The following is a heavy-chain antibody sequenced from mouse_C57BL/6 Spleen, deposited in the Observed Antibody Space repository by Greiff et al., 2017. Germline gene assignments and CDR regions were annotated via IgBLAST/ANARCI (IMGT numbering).Heavy chain of an antibody. J-gene: IGHJ1*03. V-gene: IGHV3-6*01. CDR2: ISYDGSN. D-gene: IGHD1-1*01. CDR1: GYSITSGYY. Sequence: EVQLQQSGPGLVKPSQSLSLTCSVTGYSITSGYYWNWIRQFPGNKLEWMGYISYDGSNNYNPSLKNRIPITRDTSKNQFFLKLNSVTTEDTATYYCARRGDYYGNWYFDVWGTGTTVTVSS. CDR3: ARRGDYYGNWYFDV.